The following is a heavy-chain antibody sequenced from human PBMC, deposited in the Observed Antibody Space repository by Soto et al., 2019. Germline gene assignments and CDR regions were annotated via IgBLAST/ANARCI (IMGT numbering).Heavy chain of an antibody. CDR1: GGTFSNYA. D-gene: IGHD5-12*01. J-gene: IGHJ5*02. CDR2: IIPIFGTA. V-gene: IGHV1-69*12. Sequence: QVQLVQSGAEVKKPGSSVKVSCKASGGTFSNYAISWVRQAPGQGLEWMGGIIPIFGTANYAQKFQGRVTITADESTSTAYMELSSLRSEDTAIYYCAVGSVDIVPTGMKPFDPWGQGTWSPSPQ. CDR3: AVGSVDIVPTGMKPFDP.